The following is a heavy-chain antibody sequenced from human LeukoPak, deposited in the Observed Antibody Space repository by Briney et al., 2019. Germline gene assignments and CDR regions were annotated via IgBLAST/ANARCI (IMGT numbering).Heavy chain of an antibody. V-gene: IGHV4-39*01. Sequence: SQTLSLTCTVSGGSISSSSYYWGWIRQPPGKGLEWIGSIYYSGSTYYNPSLKSRVTISIDTSKNQFSLKLSSVTAADTAAYYCARRPVAGSVTFDYWGQGTLVTVSS. CDR3: ARRPVAGSVTFDY. D-gene: IGHD6-19*01. CDR2: IYYSGST. J-gene: IGHJ4*02. CDR1: GGSISSSSYY.